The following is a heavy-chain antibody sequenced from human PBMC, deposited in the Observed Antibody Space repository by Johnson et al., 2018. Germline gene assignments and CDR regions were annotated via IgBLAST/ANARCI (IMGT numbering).Heavy chain of an antibody. CDR3: ARDRVTNARGHNYYYYYYMDV. D-gene: IGHD2-21*02. CDR2: IYSGGST. J-gene: IGHJ6*03. V-gene: IGHV3-66*02. CDR1: GFTVSSNY. Sequence: VQLQESGGGLVQPGGSLRLSCAASGFTVSSNYMSWVRQAPGKGLEWVSVIYSGGSTYYADSVKGRFTISRDNSKNTLYLQMNSLRAEDTAGYYFARDRVTNARGHNYYYYYYMDVWGKGTTVTVSS.